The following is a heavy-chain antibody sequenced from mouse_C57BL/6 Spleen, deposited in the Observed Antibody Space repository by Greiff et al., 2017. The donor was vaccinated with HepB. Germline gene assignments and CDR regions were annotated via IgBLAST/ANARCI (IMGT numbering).Heavy chain of an antibody. CDR2: IWSDGST. CDR1: GFSLTSYG. V-gene: IGHV2-6*02. CDR3: ARKGDPYAMDY. Sequence: VQLQQSGPGLVAPSQSLSITCTVSGFSLTSYGVHWVRQPPGKGLEWLVVIWSDGSTTYNSALKSRLSISKDNPKSQVFLKMNSLPTDYTAMYYCARKGDPYAMDYWGQGTSVPGSS. D-gene: IGHD2-13*01. J-gene: IGHJ4*01.